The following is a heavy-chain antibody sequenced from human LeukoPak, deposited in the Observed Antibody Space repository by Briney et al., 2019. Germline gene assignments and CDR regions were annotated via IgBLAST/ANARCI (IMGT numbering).Heavy chain of an antibody. J-gene: IGHJ4*02. Sequence: SETLSLTCTVSGGSISSGGYYWSWIRQHPGKGLEWIGYIYYSGSTYYNPSLKSRVTISVDTPKNQFSLRLTSVTAADTAVYYCARHQRGFCDGGDCPYYFDHWGLGTLVTVSS. D-gene: IGHD2-21*02. CDR1: GGSISSGGYY. V-gene: IGHV4-31*03. CDR2: IYYSGST. CDR3: ARHQRGFCDGGDCPYYFDH.